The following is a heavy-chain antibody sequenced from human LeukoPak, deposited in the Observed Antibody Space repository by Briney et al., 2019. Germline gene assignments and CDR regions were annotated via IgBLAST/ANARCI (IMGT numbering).Heavy chain of an antibody. D-gene: IGHD6-19*01. Sequence: SVKVSCKASGGTFSSYAISWVRQAPGQGLEWMGGIIPIFGTANYAQKFQSRVTITADESTSTAYMELSSLRSEDTAVYYCARGTRHSSGWYYYFDYWGQGTLVTVSS. CDR3: ARGTRHSSGWYYYFDY. V-gene: IGHV1-69*13. CDR1: GGTFSSYA. J-gene: IGHJ4*02. CDR2: IIPIFGTA.